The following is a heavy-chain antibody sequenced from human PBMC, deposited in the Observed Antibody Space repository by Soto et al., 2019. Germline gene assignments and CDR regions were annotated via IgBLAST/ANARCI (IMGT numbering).Heavy chain of an antibody. Sequence: EVQLLESGGGLVQPGGSLRLPCAASGFTFSSYAMSWVRQAPGKGLEWVSAISDSGGSTYYADSVKGRFTISRDNSKNTLYLQMNSLRAEDAAVYYCAKAPSSSWWPFDYWGQGTLVTVSS. CDR2: ISDSGGST. CDR1: GFTFSSYA. CDR3: AKAPSSSWWPFDY. J-gene: IGHJ4*02. D-gene: IGHD6-13*01. V-gene: IGHV3-23*01.